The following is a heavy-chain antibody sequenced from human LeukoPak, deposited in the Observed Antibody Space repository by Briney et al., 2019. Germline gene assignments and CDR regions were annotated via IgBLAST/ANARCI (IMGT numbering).Heavy chain of an antibody. Sequence: SETLSLTCAVYGGSFSGYYWSWIHQPPGKGLEWIGEINHSGSTNYNPSLKSRVTISVDTSKNQFSLKLSSVTAADTAVYYCARGLMVRGIGYYFDYWGQGTLVTVSS. CDR1: GGSFSGYY. CDR2: INHSGST. V-gene: IGHV4-34*01. J-gene: IGHJ4*02. CDR3: ARGLMVRGIGYYFDY. D-gene: IGHD3-10*01.